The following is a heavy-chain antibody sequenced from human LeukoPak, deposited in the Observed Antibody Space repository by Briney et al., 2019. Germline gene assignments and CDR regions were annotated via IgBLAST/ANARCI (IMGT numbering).Heavy chain of an antibody. Sequence: SETLSLTCTVSGGSISSYYWSWIRQPPGKGLEWIGYIYYSGSTNYNPSLKSRVTISVDTSKNQFSLKLSSVTAADTAEYYCATDEIGYCSGGSCYYYMDVWGKGTTVTVSS. V-gene: IGHV4-59*01. CDR1: GGSISSYY. CDR3: ATDEIGYCSGGSCYYYMDV. CDR2: IYYSGST. J-gene: IGHJ6*03. D-gene: IGHD2-15*01.